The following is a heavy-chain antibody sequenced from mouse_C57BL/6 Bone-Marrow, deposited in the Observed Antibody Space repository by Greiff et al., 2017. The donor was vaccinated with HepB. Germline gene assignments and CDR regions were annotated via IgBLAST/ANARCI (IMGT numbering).Heavy chain of an antibody. D-gene: IGHD2-3*01. J-gene: IGHJ4*01. CDR2: IHPNSGST. V-gene: IGHV1-64*01. CDR3: ARWNDGSTYYAMDY. Sequence: VQLQQPGAELVKPGASVKLSCKASGYTFTSYWMHWVKQRPGQGLEWIGMIHPNSGSTNYNEKFKSKATLTVDKSSSTAYMQLSSLTSEDSAVYYCARWNDGSTYYAMDYWGQGTSVTVSS. CDR1: GYTFTSYW.